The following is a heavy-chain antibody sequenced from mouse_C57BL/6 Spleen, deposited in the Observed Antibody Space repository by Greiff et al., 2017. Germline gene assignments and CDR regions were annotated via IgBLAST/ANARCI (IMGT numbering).Heavy chain of an antibody. CDR1: GYTFTSYW. CDR2: IYPGSGST. Sequence: VQLQQSGAELVKPGASVKMSCKASGYTFTSYWITWVKQRPGQGLEWIGDIYPGSGSTNYNEKFKSKATLTVDTSSSTAYMQLSSLTSEDSAVYYCARRGITTVVANWYFDVWGTGTTVTVSS. CDR3: ARRGITTVVANWYFDV. V-gene: IGHV1-55*01. D-gene: IGHD1-1*01. J-gene: IGHJ1*03.